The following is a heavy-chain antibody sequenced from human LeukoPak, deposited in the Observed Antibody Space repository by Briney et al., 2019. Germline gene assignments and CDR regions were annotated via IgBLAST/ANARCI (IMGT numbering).Heavy chain of an antibody. J-gene: IGHJ4*02. V-gene: IGHV3-30*02. CDR2: IRYDGSNK. CDR3: AKDGYCSGGSCYRLIDY. D-gene: IGHD2-15*01. CDR1: GFTFSSYG. Sequence: GGSLRLSCAASGFTFSSYGMHWVRQAPGKGLEWVAFIRYDGSNKYYADSVKGRFAISRDNSKNTLYLQMNSPRAEDTAVYYCAKDGYCSGGSCYRLIDYWGQGTLVTVSS.